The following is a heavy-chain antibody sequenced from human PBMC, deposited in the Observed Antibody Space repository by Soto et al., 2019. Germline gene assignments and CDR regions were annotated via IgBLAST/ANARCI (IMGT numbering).Heavy chain of an antibody. CDR2: ITHSGST. CDR3: ASTIVVVVAAESWRCTGFDP. V-gene: IGHV4-34*01. J-gene: IGHJ5*02. CDR1: GGSFSGYY. D-gene: IGHD2-15*01. Sequence: QVQLQQWGAGLLKPSETLSLTCAVYGGSFSGYYWSWIRQPPGKGLEWLWEITHSGSTNYNPSLKSRVTISVDTSTNQFSRKLSYGTAADTAGNYCASTIVVVVAAESWRCTGFDPWGQGTLVTVSS.